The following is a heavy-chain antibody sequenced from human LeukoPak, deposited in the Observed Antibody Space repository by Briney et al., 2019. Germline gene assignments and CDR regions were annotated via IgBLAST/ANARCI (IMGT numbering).Heavy chain of an antibody. J-gene: IGHJ4*02. Sequence: PSETLSLTCAVYGGSFSGYYWSWIRQHPGKGLEWIGYIYYSGSTYYNPSLKSRVTISIDTSKNQFSLKLSSVTAADTAVYYCARGGGSSGYFYFDYWGQGTLVTVSS. CDR3: ARGGGSSGYFYFDY. V-gene: IGHV4-31*11. CDR1: GGSFSGYY. D-gene: IGHD3-22*01. CDR2: IYYSGST.